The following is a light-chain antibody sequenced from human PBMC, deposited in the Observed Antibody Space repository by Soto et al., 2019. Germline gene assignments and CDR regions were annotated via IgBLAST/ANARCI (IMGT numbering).Light chain of an antibody. J-gene: IGKJ1*01. Sequence: DLQMTQSPSTLSASVGDRVIITCRASQSISGWLAWYQQKPGKAPKLLIYKASTLESGVPSRFSGSGSGTEFTLTISSLQPDDFATYYCQQYDTYWTFGQGTKVEIK. CDR3: QQYDTYWT. CDR1: QSISGW. V-gene: IGKV1-5*03. CDR2: KAS.